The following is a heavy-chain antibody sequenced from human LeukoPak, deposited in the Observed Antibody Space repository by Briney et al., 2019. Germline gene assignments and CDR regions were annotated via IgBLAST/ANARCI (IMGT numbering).Heavy chain of an antibody. D-gene: IGHD6-19*01. CDR1: GFTFDDYA. V-gene: IGHV3-9*01. CDR3: ASGWDYFDY. J-gene: IGHJ4*02. CDR2: ISWNSGSI. Sequence: GGSLRLSCAASGFTFDDYAMHWVRQAPGKGLEWVSGISWNSGSIGYADSVKGRFTISRDNGKNSLYLQMNSLRAEDTAVYYCASGWDYFDYWGQGTLVTVSS.